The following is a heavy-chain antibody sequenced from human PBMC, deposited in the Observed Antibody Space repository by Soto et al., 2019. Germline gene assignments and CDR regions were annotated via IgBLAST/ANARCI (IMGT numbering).Heavy chain of an antibody. CDR2: INHSGST. Sequence: PSETLSLTCAVYGGSSIGYYWSWIRQPPGKGLEWIGEINHSGSTNYNPSVKSRVTISVDTSKNQFSLKLSSVTAADTAVYYCAREGYSYGYRGGYWFDPWGQGPLVTVSS. V-gene: IGHV4-34*01. CDR1: GGSSIGYY. CDR3: AREGYSYGYRGGYWFDP. D-gene: IGHD5-18*01. J-gene: IGHJ5*02.